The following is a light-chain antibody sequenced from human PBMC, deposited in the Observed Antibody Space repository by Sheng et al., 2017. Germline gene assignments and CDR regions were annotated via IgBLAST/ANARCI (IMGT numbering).Light chain of an antibody. Sequence: AIRITQSPSSLSASAGDRVTITCRASQDISRYLAWYQQKPGKAPKLLIYAASTLQSGVPSRFSGSGSGTDFTLTVSSLQSEDCAMYYCQQLNSFPLTFGGGTKVEIK. CDR3: QQLNSFPLT. CDR2: AAS. CDR1: QDISRY. V-gene: IGKV1-8*01. J-gene: IGKJ4*01.